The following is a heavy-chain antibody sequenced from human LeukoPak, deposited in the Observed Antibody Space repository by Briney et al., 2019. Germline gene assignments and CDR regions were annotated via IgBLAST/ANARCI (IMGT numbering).Heavy chain of an antibody. CDR2: IKEDGSEK. J-gene: IGHJ4*02. CDR3: ERDRSFGCDY. CDR1: GFTFSSYW. D-gene: IGHD1-26*01. V-gene: IGHV3-7*03. Sequence: GGSLRLSCAASGFTFSSYWMSWVRQAPGKGLEWVAYIKEDGSEKYYVDSVKGRFTISRDNAKNSLYLQMNSLRAEDTAVYYCERDRSFGCDYRGQGTMGTVSS.